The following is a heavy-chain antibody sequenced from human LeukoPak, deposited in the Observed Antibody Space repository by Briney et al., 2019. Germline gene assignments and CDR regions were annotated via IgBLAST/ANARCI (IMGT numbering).Heavy chain of an antibody. CDR1: GFTFSSYN. D-gene: IGHD1/OR15-1a*01. J-gene: IGHJ5*02. V-gene: IGHV3-23*01. Sequence: GGSLRLSCVASGFTFSSYNMIWVRQALGKGLEWVSGLSGSGRATYYAHSVKGRFTISRENSKNAMFLQMNSLRVDDTAVYYCARQRVMLTGTGGTWIDPWGQGTLVTVSS. CDR3: ARQRVMLTGTGGTWIDP. CDR2: LSGSGRAT.